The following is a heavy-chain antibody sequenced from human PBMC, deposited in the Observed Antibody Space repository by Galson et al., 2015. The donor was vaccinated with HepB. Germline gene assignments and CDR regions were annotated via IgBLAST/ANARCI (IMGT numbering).Heavy chain of an antibody. V-gene: IGHV3-23*01. CDR2: MSGSGGST. CDR3: AKVLRLRYTTMDL. Sequence: SLRLSCAASGFTFCSYAMSWVRQAPGKGLEWVSAMSGSGGSTYYADSVKGRFTISRDNSKNTLHLQMNSLRAEDTAVYYCAKVLRLRYTTMDLWGQGTTVTVSS. CDR1: GFTFCSYA. D-gene: IGHD3-9*01. J-gene: IGHJ6*02.